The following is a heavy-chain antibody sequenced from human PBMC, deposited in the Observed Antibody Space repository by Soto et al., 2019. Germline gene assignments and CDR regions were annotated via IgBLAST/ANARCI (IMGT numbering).Heavy chain of an antibody. CDR1: GGTFSSYA. CDR2: IIPIFGTA. J-gene: IGHJ5*02. CDR3: AREVIAPGRFDP. D-gene: IGHD6-13*01. V-gene: IGHV1-69*13. Sequence: SVKVSCKASGGTFSSYAISWVRQAPGQGLEWMGGIIPIFGTANYAQKFQGRVTITADESTSTAYMELSSLRSEDTAVYYCAREVIAPGRFDPWGQGTLVTVSS.